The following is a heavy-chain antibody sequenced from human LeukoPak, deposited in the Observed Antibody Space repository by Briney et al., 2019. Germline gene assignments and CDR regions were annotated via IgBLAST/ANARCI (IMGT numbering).Heavy chain of an antibody. CDR1: GFSFSGHW. CDR2: ISPTGSTT. J-gene: IGHJ4*02. V-gene: IGHV3-74*01. D-gene: IGHD6-6*01. Sequence: GGSLRLSCTASGFSFSGHWMHWARQLPGKGLVWVSRISPTGSTTSYADSVKGRFTVSRDNAKNTLYLQVNNLRAEDTAAYYCARGPNSNWSGLDFWGQGTLLTVSS. CDR3: ARGPNSNWSGLDF.